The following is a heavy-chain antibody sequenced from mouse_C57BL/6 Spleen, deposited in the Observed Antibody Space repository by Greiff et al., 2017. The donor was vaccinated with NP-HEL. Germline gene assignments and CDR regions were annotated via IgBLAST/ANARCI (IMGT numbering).Heavy chain of an antibody. CDR2: IYPGSGNT. D-gene: IGHD2-5*01. CDR3: AKSNYLYYYAMDY. Sequence: VQRVESGAELVRPGASVKLSCKASGYTFTDYYINWVKQRPGQGLEWIARIYPGSGNTYYNEKFKGKATLTAEKSSSTAYMQLSSLTSEDSAVYFCAKSNYLYYYAMDYWGQGTSVTVSS. CDR1: GYTFTDYY. J-gene: IGHJ4*01. V-gene: IGHV1-76*01.